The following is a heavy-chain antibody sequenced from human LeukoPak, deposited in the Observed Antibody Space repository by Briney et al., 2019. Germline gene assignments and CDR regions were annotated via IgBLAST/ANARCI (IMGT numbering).Heavy chain of an antibody. CDR1: GDSVSTNSAT. D-gene: IGHD1-26*01. CDR3: ARLVGASWFDS. V-gene: IGHV6-1*01. CDR2: TYYRSKWNN. J-gene: IGHJ5*01. Sequence: SQTLSLTCAISGDSVSTNSATWTWLRQSPSRGLEWLGRTYYRSKWNNDYAVSMKSRITINPDTSKNQFSLQLNSVTPEVTAVYYCARLVGASWFDSWGQGTLVTVSS.